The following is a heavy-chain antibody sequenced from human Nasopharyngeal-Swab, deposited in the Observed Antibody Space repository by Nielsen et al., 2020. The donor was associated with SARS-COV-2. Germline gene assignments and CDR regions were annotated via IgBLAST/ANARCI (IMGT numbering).Heavy chain of an antibody. Sequence: GESLKISCAASGFTFSSYAMSWVRQAPGKGLEWVSVIYSGGGSTCYADSVKGRFTISRDNSKTTLYQQMNSLRAEDTAVYYCAKGWVSSSPPSFDYWGQGTLVTVSS. V-gene: IGHV3-23*03. CDR2: IYSGGGST. J-gene: IGHJ4*02. CDR3: AKGWVSSSPPSFDY. D-gene: IGHD6-6*01. CDR1: GFTFSSYA.